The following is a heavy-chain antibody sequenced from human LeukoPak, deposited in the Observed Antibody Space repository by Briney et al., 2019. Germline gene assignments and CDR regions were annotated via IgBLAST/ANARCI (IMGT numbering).Heavy chain of an antibody. J-gene: IGHJ6*03. CDR1: GFTFKSYA. CDR2: ISGGGGRT. D-gene: IGHD3-9*01. CDR3: AKDDYDILTGYYSYYYYYMDV. Sequence: PGGSLRLSCAASGFTFKSYAMSWVRQAPGKGLEGVSAISGGGGRTYYADSVKGRLTISRDNSRNTLYLHMNRLRAEDTAVYYCAKDDYDILTGYYSYYYYYMDVWGKGTTVTVSS. V-gene: IGHV3-23*01.